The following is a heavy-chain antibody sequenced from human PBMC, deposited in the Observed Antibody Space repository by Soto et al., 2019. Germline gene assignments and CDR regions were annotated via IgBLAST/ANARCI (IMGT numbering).Heavy chain of an antibody. CDR2: IDPSDSYT. Sequence: PGEFLKISCKGSGYSFTSYWSSWVRQMPGKGLEWMGRIDPSDSYTNYSPSFQGHVTISADKSISTAYLQWSSLKASDTAMYYCARGRRVTYYYDSSGYSYYYYYGMDVWGQGTTVTVSS. CDR1: GYSFTSYW. D-gene: IGHD3-22*01. J-gene: IGHJ6*02. V-gene: IGHV5-10-1*01. CDR3: ARGRRVTYYYDSSGYSYYYYYGMDV.